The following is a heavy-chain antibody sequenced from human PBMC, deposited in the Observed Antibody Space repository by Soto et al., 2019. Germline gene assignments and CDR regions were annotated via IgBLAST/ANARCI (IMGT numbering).Heavy chain of an antibody. J-gene: IGHJ4*02. Sequence: EVQLVESGGVVVQPGGSLRLSCAASGFTFDDYTMHWVRQAPGKGLEWVSLISWDGGSTYYADSVKGRFTLSRDNSKNSLYLQMNSLRTEDTALYYCAKDVGQLLWGTYFDYWGQGTLVTVSS. CDR1: GFTFDDYT. CDR3: AKDVGQLLWGTYFDY. V-gene: IGHV3-43*01. D-gene: IGHD2-2*01. CDR2: ISWDGGST.